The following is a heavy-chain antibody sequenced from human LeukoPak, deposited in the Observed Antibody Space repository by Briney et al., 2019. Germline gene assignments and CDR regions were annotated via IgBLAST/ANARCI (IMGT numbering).Heavy chain of an antibody. CDR3: AKADDYAGDY. V-gene: IGHV3-23*01. CDR1: GLIRSSYA. J-gene: IGHJ4*02. CDR2: ISISGGST. Sequence: GGSLRLSCAASGLIRSSYAMSWVRQAPGKGLEWVSAISISGGSTYYADSVRGRFTISRDNTKDTLYLQMNSLRAEDTAVYYCAKADDYAGDYWGQGTLVTVSS. D-gene: IGHD4-17*01.